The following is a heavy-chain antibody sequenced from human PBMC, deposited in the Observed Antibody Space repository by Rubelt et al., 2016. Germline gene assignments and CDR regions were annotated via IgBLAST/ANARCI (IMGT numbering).Heavy chain of an antibody. CDR2: VWYDGSNK. Sequence: STYGIHWVRPAPGKGLEWVAVVWYDGSNKYYADSVKGRFTISRDNSKNTLCLQMNSLRADDTAVYYCARVDGSHSYWGRGTLVTVSS. D-gene: IGHD2-15*01. CDR3: ARVDGSHSY. CDR1: STYG. V-gene: IGHV3-33*01. J-gene: IGHJ4*02.